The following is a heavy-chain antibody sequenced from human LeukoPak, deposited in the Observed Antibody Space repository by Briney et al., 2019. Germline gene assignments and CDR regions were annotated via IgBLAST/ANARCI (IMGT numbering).Heavy chain of an antibody. D-gene: IGHD6-6*01. J-gene: IGHJ6*03. CDR2: IYPGDSDT. CDR3: ARSSSLLNYYDYYMDV. V-gene: IGHV5-51*01. Sequence: GESLKISCKGSGYSLTSYWIGWVRQMPGEGLEWMGIIYPGDSDTRYSPSFQGQVTISADKSISTAYLQWSSLKASDTAMYYCARSSSLLNYYDYYMDVWGKGTTVTVSS. CDR1: GYSLTSYW.